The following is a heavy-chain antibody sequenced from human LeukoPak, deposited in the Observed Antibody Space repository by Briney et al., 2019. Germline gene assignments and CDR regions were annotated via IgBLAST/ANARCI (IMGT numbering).Heavy chain of an antibody. J-gene: IGHJ1*01. Sequence: GGSLRLSCAASGFTVSSNYMSWVRQAPGKGLEWVSVIYSGGSTYYADSVKGRFTISRDNSKNTLYLQMNSLRAEDTAVYYCARAATYYYDSSGFIQHWGQGTLVTVSS. CDR3: ARAATYYYDSSGFIQH. CDR1: GFTVSSNY. V-gene: IGHV3-53*01. CDR2: IYSGGST. D-gene: IGHD3-22*01.